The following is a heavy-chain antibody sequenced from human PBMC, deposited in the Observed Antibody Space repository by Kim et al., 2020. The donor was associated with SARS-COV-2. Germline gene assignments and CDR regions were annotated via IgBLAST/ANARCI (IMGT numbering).Heavy chain of an antibody. V-gene: IGHV4-39*07. D-gene: IGHD1-26*01. J-gene: IGHJ4*02. CDR3: ARADGRRGSPYLDY. Sequence: NPALKRRVTISVDTSKNQFSLKLNSVTAADTAVYYCARADGRRGSPYLDYWGQGTLVTVSS.